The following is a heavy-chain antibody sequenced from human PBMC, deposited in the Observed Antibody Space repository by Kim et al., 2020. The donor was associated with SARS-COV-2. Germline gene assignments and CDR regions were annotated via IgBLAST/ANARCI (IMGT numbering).Heavy chain of an antibody. CDR2: ISYDGSNK. V-gene: IGHV3-30*04. Sequence: GGSLRLSCAASGFTFSSYAVHWVRQAPGKGLEWVAVISYDGSNKYYADSVKGRFTISRDNSKNTLYLQMNSLRAEDTAVYYCARDLESSLATVVTLLGYYYYGMDVWGQGTTVTVSS. CDR1: GFTFSSYA. J-gene: IGHJ6*02. CDR3: ARDLESSLATVVTLLGYYYYGMDV. D-gene: IGHD4-17*01.